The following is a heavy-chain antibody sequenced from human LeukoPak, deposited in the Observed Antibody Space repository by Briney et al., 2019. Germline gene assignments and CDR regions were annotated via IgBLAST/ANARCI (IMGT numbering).Heavy chain of an antibody. D-gene: IGHD3-10*01. CDR2: INHGGST. V-gene: IGHV4-34*01. J-gene: IGHJ5*02. CDR3: ARRGQVLLWFGELFGQFDP. Sequence: PGGALRLSCAASGFTFSSYSVNWVRQPPGKGLEWIGEINHGGSTNYNPSLKSRVTISVDTSKNQFSLKLSSVTAADTAVYYCARRGQVLLWFGELFGQFDPWGQGTLVTVSS. CDR1: GFTFSSYS.